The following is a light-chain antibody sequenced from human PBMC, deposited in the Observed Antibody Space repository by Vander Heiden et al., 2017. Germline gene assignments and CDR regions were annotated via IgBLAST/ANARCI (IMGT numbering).Light chain of an antibody. CDR2: EGI. V-gene: IGLV2-23*01. CDR1: SSDVESYKL. J-gene: IGLJ1*01. Sequence: QSSLTQPSFRSGSPGQSLTTSCTGTSSDVESYKLVSWYQQQPGKAPKVIIYEGIKRPSGVSTRFAGSHSGNTASLTISGLQSEDEADYYCCSYVGSRVYVFGTGTKVTV. CDR3: CSYVGSRVYV.